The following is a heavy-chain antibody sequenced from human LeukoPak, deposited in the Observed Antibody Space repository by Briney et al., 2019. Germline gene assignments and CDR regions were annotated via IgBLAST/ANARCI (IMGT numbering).Heavy chain of an antibody. V-gene: IGHV3-21*01. J-gene: IGHJ4*02. CDR2: ITTGGSHK. Sequence: GGSLRLSCVASGFIFSGHTMNWVRQAPGKGLEWVSSITTGGSHKYYADSVKGRFTISRDNSKNTLYLQMNSLRAEDTAVYYCAKPYSSSWYYFDYWGQGTLVTVSS. D-gene: IGHD6-13*01. CDR3: AKPYSSSWYYFDY. CDR1: GFIFSGHT.